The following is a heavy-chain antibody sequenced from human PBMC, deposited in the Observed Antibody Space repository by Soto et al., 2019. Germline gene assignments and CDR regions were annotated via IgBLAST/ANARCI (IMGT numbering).Heavy chain of an antibody. Sequence: SETLSLTCTVSGGSISSYYWSWIRQPAGEGLEWIGRIYTSGSTNYNPSLKSRVTMSVDTSKNQFSLRLSSVTAADTAVYYCARDRWFGSGDDAFDIWGQGTMVTVSS. CDR1: GGSISSYY. D-gene: IGHD3-10*01. J-gene: IGHJ3*02. V-gene: IGHV4-4*07. CDR3: ARDRWFGSGDDAFDI. CDR2: IYTSGST.